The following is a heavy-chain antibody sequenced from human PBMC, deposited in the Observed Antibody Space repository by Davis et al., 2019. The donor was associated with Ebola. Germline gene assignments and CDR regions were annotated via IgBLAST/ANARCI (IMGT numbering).Heavy chain of an antibody. Sequence: SETLSLTCAVYGGSFSGYYWSWIRQPPGKGLEWIGEINHSGSTNYNPSLKSRVTISVDTSKNQFSLKLSSVTAADTAVYYCAGFGVVIGAWFDPWGQGTLVTVSS. V-gene: IGHV4-34*01. D-gene: IGHD3-3*01. J-gene: IGHJ5*02. CDR3: AGFGVVIGAWFDP. CDR2: INHSGST. CDR1: GGSFSGYY.